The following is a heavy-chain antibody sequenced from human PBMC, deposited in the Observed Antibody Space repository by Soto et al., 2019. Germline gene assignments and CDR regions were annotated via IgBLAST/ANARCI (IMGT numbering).Heavy chain of an antibody. D-gene: IGHD3-9*01. V-gene: IGHV5-51*01. CDR2: IYPGDSDT. J-gene: IGHJ3*02. CDR1: GYSFTTYW. Sequence: GESLKISCKGSGYSFTTYWIGWVRQMPGKGLEWMGIIYPGDSDTRYSPSFQGQVTISADKSINTASLQWSSLEYDILTGYPVRAFDIWGQGTMVTVSS. CDR3: RAFDI.